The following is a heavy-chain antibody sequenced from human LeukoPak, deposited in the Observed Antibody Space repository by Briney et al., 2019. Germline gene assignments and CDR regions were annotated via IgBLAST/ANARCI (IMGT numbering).Heavy chain of an antibody. V-gene: IGHV4-30-2*01. J-gene: IGHJ5*02. D-gene: IGHD3-10*01. CDR1: GGSISSGGYS. CDR2: IYHSGST. CDR3: ARQTFIRGNWFDP. Sequence: PSETLSLTCAVSGGSISSGGYSWSWIRQPPGKGLEWIGYIYHSGSTYYNPSLKSRVTISVDRSKNQFSLKLSSVTAADTAVYYCARQTFIRGNWFDPWGQGTLVTVSS.